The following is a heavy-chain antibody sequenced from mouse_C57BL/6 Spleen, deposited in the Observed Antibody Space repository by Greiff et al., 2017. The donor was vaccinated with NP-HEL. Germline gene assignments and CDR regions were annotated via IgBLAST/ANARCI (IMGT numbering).Heavy chain of an antibody. J-gene: IGHJ3*01. CDR2: ISYDGSN. CDR1: GYSITSGYY. V-gene: IGHV3-6*01. Sequence: EVQLVESGPGLVKPSQSLSLTCSVTGYSITSGYYWNWIRQFPGNKLEWMGYISYDGSNNYNPSLKNRISITRDTSKNQFFLKLNSVTTEDTATYYCARAHWAWFAYWGQGTLVTVSA. CDR3: ARAHWAWFAY. D-gene: IGHD4-1*01.